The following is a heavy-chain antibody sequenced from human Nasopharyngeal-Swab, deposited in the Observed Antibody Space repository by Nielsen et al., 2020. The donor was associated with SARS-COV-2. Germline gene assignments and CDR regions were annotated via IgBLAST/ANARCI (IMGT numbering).Heavy chain of an antibody. V-gene: IGHV7-4-1*02. J-gene: IGHJ4*02. D-gene: IGHD6-19*01. CDR2: INTNTGNP. Sequence: WVRQAPGQGLEWMGWINTNTGNPTYAQGFTGRFVFSLDTSVSTAYLQISSLKAEDTAVYYCARDGSGGQGDFDYWGQGTLVTVSS. CDR3: ARDGSGGQGDFDY.